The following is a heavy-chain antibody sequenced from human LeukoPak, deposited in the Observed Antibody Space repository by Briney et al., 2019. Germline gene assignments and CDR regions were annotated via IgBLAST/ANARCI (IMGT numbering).Heavy chain of an antibody. J-gene: IGHJ4*02. CDR3: ARDKPDRAAGHEDY. Sequence: ASVKVSCKASGYTFTGYYIHWVRQAPGQGLQWMGWINPNSGGTNYAQKFQGRVTMTRDTSISTAYMELSRLRSDDTAVYYCARDKPDRAAGHEDYWGQGTLVTVSS. D-gene: IGHD6-13*01. CDR1: GYTFTGYY. CDR2: INPNSGGT. V-gene: IGHV1-2*02.